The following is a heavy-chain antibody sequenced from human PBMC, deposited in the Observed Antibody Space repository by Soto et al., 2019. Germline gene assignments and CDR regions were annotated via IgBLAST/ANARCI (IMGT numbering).Heavy chain of an antibody. Sequence: TSETLSLTCAVYGGSFSGYYWSWIRQPPGKGLEWIGEINHSGSTNYNPSLKSRVTISVDTSKNQFSLKLSSVTAADTAVYYCASRAWGYSRGRYGMDVWGQGTTVTVSS. CDR1: GGSFSGYY. CDR2: INHSGST. V-gene: IGHV4-34*01. D-gene: IGHD3-10*01. CDR3: ASRAWGYSRGRYGMDV. J-gene: IGHJ6*02.